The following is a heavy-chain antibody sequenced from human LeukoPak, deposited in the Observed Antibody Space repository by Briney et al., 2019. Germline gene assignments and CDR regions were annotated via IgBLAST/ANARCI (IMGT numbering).Heavy chain of an antibody. V-gene: IGHV1-2*02. CDR2: ISPNSGGT. Sequence: ASVKVSCKASGYTFTAYYMHWVRQAPGQGLEWMGWISPNSGGTNYAQKFQGRVTMTRDTSISTAYMELSRLRSDDTAVYYCARTRPTFLTGFFDYWGQGTLVTVSS. D-gene: IGHD3-9*01. J-gene: IGHJ4*02. CDR1: GYTFTAYY. CDR3: ARTRPTFLTGFFDY.